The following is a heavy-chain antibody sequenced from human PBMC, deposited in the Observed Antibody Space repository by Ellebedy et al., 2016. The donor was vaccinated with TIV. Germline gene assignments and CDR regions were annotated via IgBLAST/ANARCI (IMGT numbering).Heavy chain of an antibody. V-gene: IGHV3-23*01. D-gene: IGHD1-7*01. CDR3: ARTRNSYWYLDV. CDR1: GFSFNSYA. CDR2: ISNTGTRR. Sequence: GESLKISCAASGFSFNSYAMTWVRQAPGKGLEWVSTISNTGTRRYYADSVEGRFIISRDNAKNSLSLRVNNPRDEDTAIYYCARTRNSYWYLDVWGRGTLVTVSS. J-gene: IGHJ2*01.